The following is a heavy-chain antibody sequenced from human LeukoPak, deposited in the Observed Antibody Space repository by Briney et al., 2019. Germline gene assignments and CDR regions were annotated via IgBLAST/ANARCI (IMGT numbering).Heavy chain of an antibody. CDR2: IYTSGST. V-gene: IGHV4-4*07. CDR1: GVSISSYY. J-gene: IGHJ6*03. CDR3: ARVVHWSGYSYYYYYYMDV. D-gene: IGHD3-3*01. Sequence: PSETLSLTCTVSGVSISSYYWSWIRQPAGKGLEWIGRIYTSGSTNYNPSLKSRVTISVDTSKNQFSLKLSSVTAADTAVYYCARVVHWSGYSYYYYYYMDVWGKGTTVTVSS.